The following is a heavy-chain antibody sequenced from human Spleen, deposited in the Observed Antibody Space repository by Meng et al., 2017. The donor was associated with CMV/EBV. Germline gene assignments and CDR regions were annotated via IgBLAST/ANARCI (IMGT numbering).Heavy chain of an antibody. CDR3: ARDFYRINGVWSDCFDP. J-gene: IGHJ5*02. Sequence: ASVKVSCKGSGYTFTDYYIHWVRQAPGQGLEWMGWVSGYNDNTNYAQNFQGRVTMTTDTSTSTAYMELRSLRSDDSAVYYCARDFYRINGVWSDCFDPWGQGTLVTVSS. CDR1: GYTFTDYY. D-gene: IGHD2-8*01. V-gene: IGHV1-18*04. CDR2: VSGYNDNT.